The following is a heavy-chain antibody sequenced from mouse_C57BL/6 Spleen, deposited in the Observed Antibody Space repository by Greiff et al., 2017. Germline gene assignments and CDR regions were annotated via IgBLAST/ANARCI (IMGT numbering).Heavy chain of an antibody. CDR1: GFTFSSYA. CDR3: ARDGWDAYDFGY. V-gene: IGHV5-4*01. J-gene: IGHJ2*01. D-gene: IGHD4-1*01. Sequence: EVMLVESGGGLVKPGGSLKLSCAASGFTFSSYAMSWVRQTPEKRLEWVATISDGGSYTYYPDNVKGRFTISRDNAKNNLYLQMSHLKSEDTAMYYCARDGWDAYDFGYWGQGTTLTVAS. CDR2: ISDGGSYT.